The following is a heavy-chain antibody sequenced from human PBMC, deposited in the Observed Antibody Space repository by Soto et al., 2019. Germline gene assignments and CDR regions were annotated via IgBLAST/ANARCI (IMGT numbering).Heavy chain of an antibody. CDR1: GFTFSSYD. D-gene: IGHD6-6*01. J-gene: IGHJ4*02. CDR3: ARPGGQLVPFDN. CDR2: IWFDATIE. Sequence: QVQLVESGGGVVQPGRSLRLSCAASGFTFSSYDIHWVRQAPGKGLEWVASIWFDATIENYADSVKGRFTISRDNSKDTVYLQMSSMRVEDTAIYSCARPGGQLVPFDNWGQGTLVTVSS. V-gene: IGHV3-33*01.